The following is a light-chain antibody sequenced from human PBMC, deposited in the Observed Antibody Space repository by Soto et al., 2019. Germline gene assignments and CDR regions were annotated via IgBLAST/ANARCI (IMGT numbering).Light chain of an antibody. J-gene: IGLJ2*01. CDR3: SSYTSSSTLA. CDR2: EVS. CDR1: SSDVGGYKY. Sequence: QSALTQPASVSGSPGQSITISCTGTSSDVGGYKYVSWYQQHPGKAPKLMIYEVSYRPSGVSDRFSGSKSGNTASLTISGLQAEDEADYYCSSYTSSSTLAFGGGTKVTVL. V-gene: IGLV2-14*01.